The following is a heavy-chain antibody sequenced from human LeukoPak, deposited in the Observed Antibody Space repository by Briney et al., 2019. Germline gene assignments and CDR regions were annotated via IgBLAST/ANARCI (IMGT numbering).Heavy chain of an antibody. CDR2: ISGYNGNT. J-gene: IGHJ3*02. D-gene: IGHD5-18*01. CDR1: GYTFTSYG. V-gene: IGHV1-18*01. CDR3: ARDAVDTAMADAFDI. Sequence: GASVKVSCKASGYTFTSYGISWVRQAPGQGLEWMGWISGYNGNTNHAQKLQGRVTVTTDTSTSTAYMELRSLRSDDTAVYYCARDAVDTAMADAFDIWGQGTIVTVSS.